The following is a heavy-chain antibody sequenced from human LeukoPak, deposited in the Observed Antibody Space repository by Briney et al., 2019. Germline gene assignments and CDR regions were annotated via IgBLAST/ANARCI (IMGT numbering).Heavy chain of an antibody. CDR1: GYSISSGYY. D-gene: IGHD3-22*01. V-gene: IGHV4-38-2*02. CDR3: ARDRYYDSSGYQGGPFDY. J-gene: IGHJ4*02. Sequence: SETLSLTCTASGYSISSGYYWGWIRQPPGKRMEWIGSIYHSGSTYYNPSLKSRVTISVDTSKNQFSLKLSSVTAVDTAVYYCARDRYYDSSGYQGGPFDYWGQGTLVTVSS. CDR2: IYHSGST.